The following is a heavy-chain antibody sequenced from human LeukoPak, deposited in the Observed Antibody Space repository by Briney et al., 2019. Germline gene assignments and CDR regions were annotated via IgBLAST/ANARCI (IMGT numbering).Heavy chain of an antibody. CDR1: GFTFSSYS. Sequence: GGSLRLSCAASGFTFSSYSMNWVRQAPGKGLEWVSSISSSSSYIYYADSVKGRFTISRDNAKNSLYPQMNSLRAEDTAVYYCARDFTTFGEHEFDYWGQGTLVTVSS. CDR2: ISSSSSYI. D-gene: IGHD3-10*01. V-gene: IGHV3-21*01. CDR3: ARDFTTFGEHEFDY. J-gene: IGHJ4*02.